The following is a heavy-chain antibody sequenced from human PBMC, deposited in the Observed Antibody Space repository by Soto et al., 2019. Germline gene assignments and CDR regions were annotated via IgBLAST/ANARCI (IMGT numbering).Heavy chain of an antibody. CDR1: GYTFTGFY. Sequence: ASVKVSCKASGYTFTGFYLHWVRQAPGQGLEWMGWINPYSGGRRYAEKFHGRVSMSRDTSITTAFMELSGLTTDDTAVYWSGRSEYYDFWIGSYWGQGTPAPVSS. CDR2: INPYSGGR. CDR3: GRSEYYDFWIGSY. V-gene: IGHV1-2*02. D-gene: IGHD3-3*01. J-gene: IGHJ4*02.